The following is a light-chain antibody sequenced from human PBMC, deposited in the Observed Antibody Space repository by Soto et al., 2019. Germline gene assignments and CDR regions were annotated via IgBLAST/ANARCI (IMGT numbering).Light chain of an antibody. CDR2: AAS. CDR1: QSISSS. Sequence: DIQMTQSPSSLSASVGDRVTITCRASQSISSSFNWYQQKPGKAPKLLIYAASSLQSGVPSRFSGSGSGTDFTLTISSLQSEDSAVYYCQQYRGWPRTFGQGTKVEIK. J-gene: IGKJ1*01. V-gene: IGKV1-39*01. CDR3: QQYRGWPRT.